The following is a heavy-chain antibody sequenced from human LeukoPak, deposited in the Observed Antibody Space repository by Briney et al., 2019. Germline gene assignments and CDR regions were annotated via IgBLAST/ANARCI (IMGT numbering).Heavy chain of an antibody. V-gene: IGHV1-18*01. J-gene: IGHJ4*02. Sequence: ASVKVSCKASGYTFTSYGISWVRQAPGQGLEWMGCISAYNGNTNYAQKLQGRVTMTTDTSTSTAYMELRSLRSDDTAVYYCARDLGYYGSGSYWDYWGQGTLVTVSS. D-gene: IGHD3-10*01. CDR2: ISAYNGNT. CDR1: GYTFTSYG. CDR3: ARDLGYYGSGSYWDY.